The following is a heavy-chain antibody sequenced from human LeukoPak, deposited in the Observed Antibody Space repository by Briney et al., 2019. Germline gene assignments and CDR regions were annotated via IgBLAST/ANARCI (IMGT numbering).Heavy chain of an antibody. J-gene: IGHJ6*03. Sequence: ASVKVSCKASGYTFTGYYMRWVRQAPGQGLEWMGWISAYNGKTNYAQKLQGRVTMTTDTSTTTAYMELRTLSSNATAVYYCAISYYYYYMDVWGKGTPVTVSS. CDR3: AISYYYYYMDV. CDR1: GYTFTGYY. V-gene: IGHV1-18*04. CDR2: ISAYNGKT.